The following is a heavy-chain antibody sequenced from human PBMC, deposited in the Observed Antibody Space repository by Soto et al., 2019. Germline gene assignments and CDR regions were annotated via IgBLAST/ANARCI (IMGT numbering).Heavy chain of an antibody. J-gene: IGHJ1*01. CDR2: IKSKTDGGTT. D-gene: IGHD7-27*01. CDR1: GFTFSNAW. V-gene: IGHV3-15*01. CDR3: APDGSPGDFQH. Sequence: EVQLVESGGGLVKPGGSLRLSCAASGFTFSNAWMSWVRQAPGKGLEWVGRIKSKTDGGTTDYAAPVKGRFTISRDDSKNTLYLQMNSLKTEDTAVYYCAPDGSPGDFQHWGQGTLVTVSS.